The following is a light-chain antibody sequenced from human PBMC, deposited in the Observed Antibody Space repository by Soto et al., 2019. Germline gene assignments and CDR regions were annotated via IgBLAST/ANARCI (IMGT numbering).Light chain of an antibody. Sequence: EIVMTQSPPSLTVTPGEPASISCSSSQRLLHSNGNIFLDWYLQKPGQSPQLLFYLGFNRVSGVPERVSGSGAGEDFTLIISREEAEDAGIYYCMQAIQTPYTFGQGTKLAIK. J-gene: IGKJ2*01. CDR1: QRLLHSNGNIF. CDR2: LGF. V-gene: IGKV2-28*01. CDR3: MQAIQTPYT.